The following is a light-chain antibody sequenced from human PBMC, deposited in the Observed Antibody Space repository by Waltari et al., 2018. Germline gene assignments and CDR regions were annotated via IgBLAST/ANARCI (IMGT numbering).Light chain of an antibody. CDR3: SSYAGSNNLV. V-gene: IGLV2-8*01. CDR2: ELT. Sequence: QSALTQPPPASGSPAQSVTISYTGTSSHVGGYTYVPRYQQHPGNAPTLVVYELTKRPAGVPDRFSGSKSGNTASLTVSGLQAEDEADYYCSSYAGSNNLVFGGGTKLTVL. J-gene: IGLJ2*01. CDR1: SSHVGGYTY.